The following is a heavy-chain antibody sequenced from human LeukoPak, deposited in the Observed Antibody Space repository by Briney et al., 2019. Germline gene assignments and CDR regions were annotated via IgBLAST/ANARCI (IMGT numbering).Heavy chain of an antibody. D-gene: IGHD3-22*01. CDR3: ARGSTPSSGYFSPFDY. CDR1: GFIFSSYW. CDR2: IKQDGSEK. Sequence: GGSLRLSCAASGFIFSSYWMTWVRQAPGEGLEWVANIKQDGSEKYYVDSVKGRFTISRDNAKNSLYLQMNSLRAEDTAVYYCARGSTPSSGYFSPFDYWGQGTLVTVSS. J-gene: IGHJ4*02. V-gene: IGHV3-7*01.